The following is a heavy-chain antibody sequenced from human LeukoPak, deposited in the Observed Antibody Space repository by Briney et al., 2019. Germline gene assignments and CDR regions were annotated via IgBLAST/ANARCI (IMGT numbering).Heavy chain of an antibody. J-gene: IGHJ3*02. CDR1: GFTFSSYW. V-gene: IGHV3-74*01. D-gene: IGHD2-2*01. CDR2: INTDGSST. Sequence: GGSLGLSCAASGFTFSSYWMHWVRQAPGKGLVWVSRINTDGSSTNYADSVKGRFTIPRDNAKNTLDLQMNSLRAEDTAVYYCARAEDCSSTSCPRSFDIWGQGTMVTVSS. CDR3: ARAEDCSSTSCPRSFDI.